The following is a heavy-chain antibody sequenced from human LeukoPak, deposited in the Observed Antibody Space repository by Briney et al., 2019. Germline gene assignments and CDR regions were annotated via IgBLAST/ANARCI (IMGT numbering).Heavy chain of an antibody. J-gene: IGHJ4*02. Sequence: GGSLRLSCAASGFTFSNHWMHWVRQAPGKGLMWVSRISRGASRTDYADSVKGRFTISRDNAKNTLYLQVNSLRVEDTGVYFCARGGSDTAMAHDYWGQGILVTVSS. CDR1: GFTFSNHW. CDR2: ISRGASRT. V-gene: IGHV3-74*01. D-gene: IGHD5-18*01. CDR3: ARGGSDTAMAHDY.